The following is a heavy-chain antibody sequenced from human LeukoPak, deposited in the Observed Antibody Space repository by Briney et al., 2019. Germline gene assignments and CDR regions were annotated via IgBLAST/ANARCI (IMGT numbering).Heavy chain of an antibody. J-gene: IGHJ5*02. V-gene: IGHV3-21*01. CDR3: ARDQSGCSSTSCYLDGDNWFDP. CDR2: ISSSSSYI. CDR1: GFTVSSNY. D-gene: IGHD2-2*01. Sequence: GGSLRLSCAASGFTVSSNYMSWVRQAPGKGLEWVSSISSSSSYIYYADSVKGRFTISRDNAKNSLYLQMNSLRAEDTAVYYCARDQSGCSSTSCYLDGDNWFDPWGQGTLVTVSS.